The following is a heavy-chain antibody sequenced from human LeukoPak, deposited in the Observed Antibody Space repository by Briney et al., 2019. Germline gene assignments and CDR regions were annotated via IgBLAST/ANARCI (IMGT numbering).Heavy chain of an antibody. J-gene: IGHJ5*02. D-gene: IGHD1-26*01. CDR3: ARVRSGSYWFDP. V-gene: IGHV1-46*01. Sequence: ASVKVSCKASGYSFTGYYMHWVRQAPGQGLEWMGIINPSGGSTSYAQKFQGRVTMTRDTSTSTVYMELSSLRSEDTAVYYCARVRSGSYWFDPWGQGTLVTVSS. CDR2: INPSGGST. CDR1: GYSFTGYY.